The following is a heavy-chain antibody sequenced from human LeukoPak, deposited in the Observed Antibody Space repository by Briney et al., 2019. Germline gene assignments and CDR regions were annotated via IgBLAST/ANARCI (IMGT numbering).Heavy chain of an antibody. CDR2: IKSKTDGGTT. CDR1: GFTFSNAW. CDR3: TTGPVTTGLDDAFDI. Sequence: GGSLRLSCAASGFTFSNAWMSWVRQAPGKGLEWVGRIKSKTDGGTTDYAAPVKGRFTISRDDSKNTLYLQMNSLKTEDTAVYYCTTGPVTTGLDDAFDIWGQGTMVTVSS. D-gene: IGHD4-17*01. J-gene: IGHJ3*02. V-gene: IGHV3-15*01.